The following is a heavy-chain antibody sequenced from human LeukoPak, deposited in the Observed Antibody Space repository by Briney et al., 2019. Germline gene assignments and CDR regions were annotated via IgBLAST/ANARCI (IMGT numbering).Heavy chain of an antibody. D-gene: IGHD3-3*01. CDR3: TTSTYYDFWSGYYGYYGMDV. CDR2: IKSKTDGGTT. CDR1: GFTFSNAW. Sequence: GGSLRLSCAASGFTFSNAWMNWVRQAPGKGLEWVGRIKSKTDGGTTDYAAPVKGRFTTSRDDSKNTLYLQMNSLKTEDTAVYYCTTSTYYDFWSGYYGYYGMDVWGQGTTVTVSS. V-gene: IGHV3-15*07. J-gene: IGHJ6*02.